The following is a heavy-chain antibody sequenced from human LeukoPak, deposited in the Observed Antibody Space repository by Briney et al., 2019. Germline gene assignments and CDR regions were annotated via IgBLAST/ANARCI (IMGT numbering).Heavy chain of an antibody. J-gene: IGHJ4*02. CDR2: INHDGSEK. CDR3: AKDTSIGKYCTSGICSPFDY. CDR1: GFAFSNSW. Sequence: GGSLRLSCAASGFAFSNSWMTWVRQAPGKGLEWVANINHDGSEKYYVDSMKGRFTISRDNSKNTLYLHVNSLRAEDTAVYYCAKDTSIGKYCTSGICSPFDYWGQGTLVTVSS. D-gene: IGHD2-8*01. V-gene: IGHV3-7*03.